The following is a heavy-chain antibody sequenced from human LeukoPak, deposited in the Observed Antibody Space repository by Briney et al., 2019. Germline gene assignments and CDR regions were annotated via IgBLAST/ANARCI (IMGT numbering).Heavy chain of an antibody. J-gene: IGHJ4*02. CDR3: ATETEGSGWVLSY. CDR1: GYTFTGHY. D-gene: IGHD6-19*01. V-gene: IGHV1-2*02. Sequence: ASVRVSCKASGYTFTGHYMHWVRQAPGQGLEWMGWINPNSGGTNYVQKFQGRVTMTRDTSISTAYLELTRLRSDDTAFYYCATETEGSGWVLSYWGQGTLVTVSS. CDR2: INPNSGGT.